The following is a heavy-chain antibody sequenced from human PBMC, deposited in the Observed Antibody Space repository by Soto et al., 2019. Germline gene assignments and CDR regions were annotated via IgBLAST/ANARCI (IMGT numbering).Heavy chain of an antibody. V-gene: IGHV4-4*03. D-gene: IGHD3-10*01. J-gene: IGHJ5*02. Sequence: LRRTLSLTCAVSGGSISSSNWWSWVRQPPGKGLEWIGEIYHSGSTNYNPSLKSRVTISVDKSKNQFSLKLSSVTAADTAVYYCARILLWFGELPYNWFDPWGQGTLVTVSS. CDR3: ARILLWFGELPYNWFDP. CDR2: IYHSGST. CDR1: GGSISSSNW.